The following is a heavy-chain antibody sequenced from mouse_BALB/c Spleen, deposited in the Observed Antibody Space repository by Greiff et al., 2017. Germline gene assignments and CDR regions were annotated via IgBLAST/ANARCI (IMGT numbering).Heavy chain of an antibody. V-gene: IGHV5-9-4*01. CDR3: ARHEDYAMDY. Sequence: EVKLMESGGGLVKPGGSLKLSCAPSGFTFSSYAMSWVRQSPEKRLEWVAEISSGGSYTYYPDTVTGRFTISRDNAKNTLYLEMSSLRSEDTAMYYCARHEDYAMDYWGQGTSVTVSS. J-gene: IGHJ4*01. CDR1: GFTFSSYA. CDR2: ISSGGSYT.